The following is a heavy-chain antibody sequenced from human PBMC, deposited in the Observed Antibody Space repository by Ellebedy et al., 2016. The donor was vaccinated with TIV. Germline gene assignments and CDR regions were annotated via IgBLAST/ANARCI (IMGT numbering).Heavy chain of an antibody. CDR2: ISGNGNSK. J-gene: IGHJ5*02. CDR1: GFTFSAYA. D-gene: IGHD2-15*01. Sequence: GESLKISXVSSGFTFSAYAVSWVRQAPGKGLECVSAISGNGNSKYYADSVKGRFTISRDNSKNTLYLQMNSLRDEDTAVYYCATRVVATTNWFDPWGQGTLVTVSS. CDR3: ATRVVATTNWFDP. V-gene: IGHV3-23*01.